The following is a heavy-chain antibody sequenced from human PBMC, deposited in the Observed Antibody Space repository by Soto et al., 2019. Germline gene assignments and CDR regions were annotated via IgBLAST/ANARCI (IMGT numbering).Heavy chain of an antibody. J-gene: IGHJ4*02. Sequence: QVQLQQWGAGLLKPSETLSLTCAVYGGSFSGYFWSWIRQPPGKGLEWIGEINHSGSTNYNPSLKSRVTISVDTSKNQFSLKLSSVTAADTAVYYCARGLGYVWGSYRSWGQGTLVTVSS. CDR1: GGSFSGYF. V-gene: IGHV4-34*01. D-gene: IGHD3-16*02. CDR2: INHSGST. CDR3: ARGLGYVWGSYRS.